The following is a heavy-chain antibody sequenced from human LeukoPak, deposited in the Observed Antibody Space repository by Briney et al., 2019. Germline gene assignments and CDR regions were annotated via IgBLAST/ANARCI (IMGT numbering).Heavy chain of an antibody. J-gene: IGHJ4*02. D-gene: IGHD5-18*01. CDR2: IYYSGST. Sequence: PSETLSLTCTVSGVSISSCDWSWSRQPPGKGLEWIGYIYYSGSTNYNPSLKSRVTISVDTSKNQFSLQLSSVTAADAAVYYCARLSVDTAMVIDYWGQGTLVTVSS. V-gene: IGHV4-59*08. CDR1: GVSISSCD. CDR3: ARLSVDTAMVIDY.